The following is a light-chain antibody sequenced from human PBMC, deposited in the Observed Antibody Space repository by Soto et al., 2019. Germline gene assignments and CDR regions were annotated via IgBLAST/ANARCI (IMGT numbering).Light chain of an antibody. J-gene: IGKJ1*01. Sequence: EIVLTQSPATLFLSPWARATLSCRASQSVSSYLAWYRQKPGQAPRLFIYDASTRATGIPSRFSGSGSGTEFTLTIISLQSEDFAVYHCQQYYNWWTFGQGTKVDIK. CDR3: QQYYNWWT. V-gene: IGKV3-15*01. CDR1: QSVSSY. CDR2: DAS.